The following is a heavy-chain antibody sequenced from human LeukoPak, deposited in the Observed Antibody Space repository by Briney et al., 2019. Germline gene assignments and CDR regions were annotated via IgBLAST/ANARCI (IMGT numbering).Heavy chain of an antibody. CDR1: GFTFSSYA. Sequence: GGSLRLSCAASGFTFSSYAMSWVRQAPGKGLEWVSAISGSGGSTYYADSVKGRFTISRDNSKNTLYLQMNSLRAEDTAVYYCAKDIGIFGVVSYFDYWGQGTLVTVSS. CDR3: AKDIGIFGVVSYFDY. J-gene: IGHJ4*02. D-gene: IGHD3-3*01. V-gene: IGHV3-23*01. CDR2: ISGSGGST.